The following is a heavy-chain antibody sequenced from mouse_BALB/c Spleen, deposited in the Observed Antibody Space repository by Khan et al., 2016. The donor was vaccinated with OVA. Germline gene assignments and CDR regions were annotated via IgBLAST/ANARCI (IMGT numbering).Heavy chain of an antibody. D-gene: IGHD2-4*01. CDR1: GYTFTSYW. J-gene: IGHJ4*01. V-gene: IGHV1-69*02. CDR3: TSRYDDDDEGPCMDD. Sequence: QVQLQQPGAELVRPGASVKLSCKASGYTFTSYWINWVKQRPGQGLEWIGNIYPSDSYTNYNQKFKDKATLTVDTSSSTAYMQRSSPTSEASAVYYWTSRYDDDDEGPCMDDWGQGTSVTVAS. CDR2: IYPSDSYT.